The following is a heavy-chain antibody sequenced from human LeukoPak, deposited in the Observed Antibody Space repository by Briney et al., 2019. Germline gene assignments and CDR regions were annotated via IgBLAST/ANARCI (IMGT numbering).Heavy chain of an antibody. CDR1: GFTFSSNW. CDR3: ARVGGWSLFDY. Sequence: GGSLRLSCAAPGFTFSSNWMIWVRQAPGMGLEWVAKINQDGSKKFYVDSVKGRFTISRDNAKNSLYLQMNSLRAEDTAVYYCARVGGWSLFDYWGQGTLVTVSS. CDR2: INQDGSKK. V-gene: IGHV3-7*01. J-gene: IGHJ4*02. D-gene: IGHD6-19*01.